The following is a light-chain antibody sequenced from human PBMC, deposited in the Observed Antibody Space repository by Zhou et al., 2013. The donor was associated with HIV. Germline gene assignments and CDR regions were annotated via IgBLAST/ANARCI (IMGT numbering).Light chain of an antibody. V-gene: IGKV1-39*01. CDR2: AAS. J-gene: IGKJ4*01. CDR1: QGINHY. Sequence: DIQMTQSPSSLSASVGDRVTITCRASQGINHYLAWYQQKPGKAPKLLIYAASSLESGVPSRFSGSGSGTDFTLTIGGLQPEDFATYYCQQSDTTPLTFGGGTKVEIK. CDR3: QQSDTTPLT.